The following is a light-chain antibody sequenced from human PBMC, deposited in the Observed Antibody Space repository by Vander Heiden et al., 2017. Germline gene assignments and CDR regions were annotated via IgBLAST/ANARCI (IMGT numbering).Light chain of an antibody. J-gene: IGKJ2*01. CDR1: QSISSY. CDR3: QQNDSNLPYT. V-gene: IGKV1-39*01. CDR2: AAS. Sequence: DIQMTQSPSSLSASVGDRVTITCRASQSISSYLNWYQQKPGKAPKLLIYAASSLQSGVPSRFSGSGYGKDFTLTISSRQPEDFASYYCQQNDSNLPYTFGQGTKLDIK.